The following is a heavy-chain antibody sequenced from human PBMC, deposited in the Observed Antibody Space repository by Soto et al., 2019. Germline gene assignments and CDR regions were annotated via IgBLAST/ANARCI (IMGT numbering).Heavy chain of an antibody. J-gene: IGHJ6*02. Sequence: GGSLRLSCAASGFTFSSYWTHWVRQAPGKGLVWVSRINSDGRSTSSADSVKGRFTIYRANAKNTLYLQMNSLRAEDTAVYYCARDWSTYYYGMDVWGQGTTVTVSS. CDR3: ARDWSTYYYGMDV. CDR1: GFTFSSYW. CDR2: INSDGRST. V-gene: IGHV3-74*01. D-gene: IGHD4-17*01.